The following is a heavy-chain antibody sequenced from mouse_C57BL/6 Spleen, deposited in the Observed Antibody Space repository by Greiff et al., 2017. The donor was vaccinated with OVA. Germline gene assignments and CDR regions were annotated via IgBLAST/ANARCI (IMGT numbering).Heavy chain of an antibody. V-gene: IGHV5-17*01. CDR3: ARDGYYGTVFAY. CDR2: ISSGSSTI. CDR1: GFTFSDYG. J-gene: IGHJ3*01. D-gene: IGHD1-1*01. Sequence: EVKVEESGGGLVKPGGSLKLSCAASGFTFSDYGMHWVRQAPEKGLEWVAYISSGSSTIYYADTVKGRFTISRDNAKNTLFLQMTSLRSEDTAMYYCARDGYYGTVFAYWGQGTLVTVSA.